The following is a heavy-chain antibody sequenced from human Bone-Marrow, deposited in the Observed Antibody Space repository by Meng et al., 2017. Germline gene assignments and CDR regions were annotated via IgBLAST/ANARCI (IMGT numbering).Heavy chain of an antibody. Sequence: GESLKISCAASGFTFSSYSMNWVRQAPGKGLEWVSSISSSSSYIYYADSVKGRFTISRDNAKNSLYLQMNSLRAEDTAVYYCARSYSSLVFYYYYYGMDVWGQGTMVTVSS. CDR3: ARSYSSLVFYYYYYGMDV. J-gene: IGHJ6*02. CDR2: ISSSSSYI. D-gene: IGHD3-10*01. V-gene: IGHV3-21*01. CDR1: GFTFSSYS.